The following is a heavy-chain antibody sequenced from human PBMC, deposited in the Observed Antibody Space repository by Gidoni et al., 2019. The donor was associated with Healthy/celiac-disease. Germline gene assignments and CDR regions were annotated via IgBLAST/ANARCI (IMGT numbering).Heavy chain of an antibody. CDR1: GFTLSSYS. CDR3: ARDRHPVGNAYYFDY. J-gene: IGHJ4*02. Sequence: EVQLAESGGGLVKPGGSLRLSCAASGFTLSSYSMNWVRQAPGKGLEWVSSISSSSSYIYYADSVKGRFTISRDNAKNSLYLQMSSLRAEDTAVYYCARDRHPVGNAYYFDYWGQGTLVTVSS. V-gene: IGHV3-21*01. D-gene: IGHD1-26*01. CDR2: ISSSSSYI.